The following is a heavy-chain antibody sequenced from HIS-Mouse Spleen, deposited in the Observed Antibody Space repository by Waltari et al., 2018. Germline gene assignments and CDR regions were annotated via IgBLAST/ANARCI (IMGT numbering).Heavy chain of an antibody. CDR1: GFTFGSYA. V-gene: IGHV3-23*01. D-gene: IGHD5-18*01. CDR3: AKVWPELKTVDTPMAFDY. Sequence: EVQLLESGGGLVQPGGSLRLSFAAPGFTFGSYALTWRRQAPGRGLEWVSAISGSGGSTYYADSVKGRFTISRDNSKNTLYLQMNSLRAEDTAVYYCAKVWPELKTVDTPMAFDYWGQGTLVTVSS. J-gene: IGHJ4*02. CDR2: ISGSGGST.